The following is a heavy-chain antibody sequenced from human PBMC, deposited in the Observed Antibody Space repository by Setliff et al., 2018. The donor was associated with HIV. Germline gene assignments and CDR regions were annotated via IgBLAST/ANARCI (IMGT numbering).Heavy chain of an antibody. CDR2: IYHSGST. CDR1: GYSVNSDYN. Sequence: SETLSLTCAVSGYSVNSDYNWGWIRQPPGKGLESPGRGLEWIGHIYHSGSTYYNPSLRSRVTMSIDTSKNQFSLKLRSVTAADTAVYYCVRDFKYGSGSYYYYMDVWGKGTTVTVSS. CDR3: VRDFKYGSGSYYYYMDV. V-gene: IGHV4-38-2*02. D-gene: IGHD3-10*01. J-gene: IGHJ6*03.